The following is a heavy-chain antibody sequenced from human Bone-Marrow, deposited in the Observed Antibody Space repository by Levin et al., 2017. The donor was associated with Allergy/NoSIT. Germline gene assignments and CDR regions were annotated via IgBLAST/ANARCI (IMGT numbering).Heavy chain of an antibody. CDR3: ARDGYGPPPAPLQGVISKTYYYYYMDV. CDR2: ISYDGSNK. V-gene: IGHV3-30-3*01. CDR1: GFTFSSYA. J-gene: IGHJ6*03. D-gene: IGHD3-10*01. Sequence: GESLKISCAASGFTFSSYAMHWVRQAPGKGLEWVAVISYDGSNKYYADSVKGRFTISRDNSKNTLYLQMNSLRAEDTAVYYCARDGYGPPPAPLQGVISKTYYYYYMDVWGKGTTVTVSS.